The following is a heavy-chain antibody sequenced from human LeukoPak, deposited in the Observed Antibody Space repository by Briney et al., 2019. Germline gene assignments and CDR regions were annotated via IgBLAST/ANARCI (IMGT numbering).Heavy chain of an antibody. J-gene: IGHJ5*02. CDR3: ARAPDCSGGSCYENWFDP. D-gene: IGHD2-15*01. CDR2: IYYSGST. CDR1: GGSISSYY. V-gene: IGHV4-59*01. Sequence: SETLSLTCTVSGGSISSYYWSWIRQPPGKGLEWIGYIYYSGSTNYNPSLKSRVTISVDTSKNQFSLKLSSVTAADTAVYYCARAPDCSGGSCYENWFDPWGQGTLVTVSS.